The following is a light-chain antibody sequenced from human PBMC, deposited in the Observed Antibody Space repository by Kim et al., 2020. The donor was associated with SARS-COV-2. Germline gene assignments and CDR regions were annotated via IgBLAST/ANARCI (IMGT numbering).Light chain of an antibody. J-gene: IGKJ5*01. CDR2: GAS. V-gene: IGKV1-17*01. CDR3: LQHSTYPIT. Sequence: ASVGDSVTIPCRASQDIRNDLGWYQQNPGRAPKRLIYGASSLQSGVPSRFSGSGSGTEFTLTLRSVQPEDFATYFCLQHSTYPITFGQGTRLEIK. CDR1: QDIRND.